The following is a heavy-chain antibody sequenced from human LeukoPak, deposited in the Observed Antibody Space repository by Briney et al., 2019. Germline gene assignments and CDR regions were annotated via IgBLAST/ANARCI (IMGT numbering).Heavy chain of an antibody. CDR3: ARGPYGSGSYYAYYYYYMDV. CDR2: ISYDGSNK. Sequence: SGGSLRLSCAASGFTFSSYEMNWVRQAPGKGLEWVAVISYDGSNKYYADSVKGRFTISRDNSKNTLYLQMNSLRAEDTAVYYCARGPYGSGSYYAYYYYYMDVWGKGTTVTVSS. V-gene: IGHV3-30*04. CDR1: GFTFSSYE. D-gene: IGHD3-10*01. J-gene: IGHJ6*03.